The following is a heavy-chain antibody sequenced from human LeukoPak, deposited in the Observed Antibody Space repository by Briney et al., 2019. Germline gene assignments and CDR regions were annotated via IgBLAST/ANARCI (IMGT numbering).Heavy chain of an antibody. V-gene: IGHV3-30*02. Sequence: GSLRLSCAASGFTFSSYGMHWVRQAPGKGLEWVAFIRYDGSNKYYADSVKGRFTISRDNSKNTLYLQMNSLRAEDTAVYYCAKGRGDYVWGSYRPNWFDPWGQGTLVTVSS. CDR3: AKGRGDYVWGSYRPNWFDP. CDR1: GFTFSSYG. D-gene: IGHD3-16*02. J-gene: IGHJ5*02. CDR2: IRYDGSNK.